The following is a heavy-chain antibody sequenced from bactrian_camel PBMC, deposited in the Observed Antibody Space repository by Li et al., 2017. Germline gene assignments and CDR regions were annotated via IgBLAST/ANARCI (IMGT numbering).Heavy chain of an antibody. CDR2: LYRVTNSS. Sequence: VQLGESGGGSVQEGGSLTLSCVASTYAYERSYMAWFRQASGKGREGVAGLYRVTNSSHYADSAKGRFTIAIDNAKSTLYLQMTSLKPEDTAMYYCAARGHYCYTKLSVRNFTYWGQGTQVTVS. J-gene: IGHJ4*01. D-gene: IGHD2*01. V-gene: IGHV3S32*01. CDR1: TYAYERSY. CDR3: AARGHYCYTKLSVRNFTY.